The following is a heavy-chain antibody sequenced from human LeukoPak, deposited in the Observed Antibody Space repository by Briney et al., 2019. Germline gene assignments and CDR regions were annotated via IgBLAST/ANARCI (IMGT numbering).Heavy chain of an antibody. J-gene: IGHJ5*02. CDR2: ISSSGSTI. V-gene: IGHV3-11*01. CDR3: ARDSSGHENWFDP. D-gene: IGHD3-22*01. CDR1: GFTFSDYY. Sequence: GGSLRLPCAASGFTFSDYYMSWIRQAPGKGLEWVSYISSSGSTIYYADSVKGRFTISRDNAKNSLYLQMNSLRAEDTAVYYCARDSSGHENWFDPWGQGTLVTVSS.